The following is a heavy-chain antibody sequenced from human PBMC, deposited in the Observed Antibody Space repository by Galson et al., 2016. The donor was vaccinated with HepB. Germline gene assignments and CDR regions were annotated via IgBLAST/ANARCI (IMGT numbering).Heavy chain of an antibody. V-gene: IGHV4-61*02. CDR1: GGSISSGNYY. J-gene: IGHJ4*02. D-gene: IGHD4/OR15-4a*01. Sequence: TLSLTCTVSGGSISSGNYYWSWIRQPAGKRLEWIGRVHTTGNTDYNSPLKSRLAISLDTSKNQFSLKVTSVTASDTAVYYCVKEAYTYGALHDYFEYRGQGTLVTVSS. CDR2: VHTTGNT. CDR3: VKEAYTYGALHDYFEY.